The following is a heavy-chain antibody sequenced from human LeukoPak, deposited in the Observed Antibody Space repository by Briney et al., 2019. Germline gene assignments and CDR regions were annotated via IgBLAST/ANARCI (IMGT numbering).Heavy chain of an antibody. CDR1: GFTFSSYW. CDR2: INSDGSST. Sequence: GGSLRLSCAASGFTFSSYWMHWVRQAPGKGLVWVSRINSDGSSTSYADSVKGRFTISRDNAKNTLYLQMNSLRAEDTAVYYCARAMGATAYWYFDLWGRGTLVTVSS. CDR3: ARAMGATAYWYFDL. V-gene: IGHV3-74*01. D-gene: IGHD1-26*01. J-gene: IGHJ2*01.